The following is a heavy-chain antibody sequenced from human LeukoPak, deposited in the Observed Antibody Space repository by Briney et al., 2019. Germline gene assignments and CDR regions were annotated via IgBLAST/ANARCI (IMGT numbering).Heavy chain of an antibody. CDR3: ASERGRGYYDILTGYYQPWFDP. CDR1: GGSISSSSYY. D-gene: IGHD3-9*01. V-gene: IGHV4-39*07. J-gene: IGHJ5*02. Sequence: KSSETLSLTCTVSGGSISSSSYYWGWIRQPPGKGLEWIGSIYYSGSIYYNPSLKSRVTISVDTSKNQFSLKLSSVTAADTAVYYCASERGRGYYDILTGYYQPWFDPWGQGTLVTVSS. CDR2: IYYSGSI.